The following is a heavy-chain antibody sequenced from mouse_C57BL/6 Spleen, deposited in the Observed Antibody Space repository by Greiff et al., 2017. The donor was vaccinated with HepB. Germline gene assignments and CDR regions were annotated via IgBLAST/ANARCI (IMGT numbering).Heavy chain of an antibody. D-gene: IGHD1-1*01. CDR3: VKAVSSGSSYTWFAY. CDR1: GFTFNDYH. V-gene: IGHV7-4*01. J-gene: IGHJ3*01. Sequence: EVNLVESGGGLVQPGASLRLSCAASGFTFNDYHMSWVRQPPGKAPEWLALIRNKANGYATEYTASVKGRFTISRDNSQNILYLQMNTLRAEDSATYYCVKAVSSGSSYTWFAYRGQGTLVTVSA. CDR2: IRNKANGYAT.